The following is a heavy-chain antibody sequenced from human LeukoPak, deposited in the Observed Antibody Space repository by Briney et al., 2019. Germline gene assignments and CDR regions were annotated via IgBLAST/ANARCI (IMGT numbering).Heavy chain of an antibody. D-gene: IGHD3-22*01. J-gene: IGHJ6*03. CDR1: GYTLTELS. Sequence: ASVKVSCKVSGYTLTELSMHWVRQAPGKGLEWMGGFDPEDGETIYAQKFQGRVTMTEDTSTDTAYMELSSLRSEDTAVYYCATALPYYYDPRYCMDVWGKGTTVTVSS. V-gene: IGHV1-24*01. CDR2: FDPEDGET. CDR3: ATALPYYYDPRYCMDV.